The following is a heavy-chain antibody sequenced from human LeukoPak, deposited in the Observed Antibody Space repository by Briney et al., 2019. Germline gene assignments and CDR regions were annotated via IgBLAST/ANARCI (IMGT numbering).Heavy chain of an antibody. Sequence: GSLRLSCAASGFTFSSYEMNWVRQAPGKGLEWVSYISSSGSTIYYADSVKGRFTISRDNAKNSLYLQMNNLRAEDTAVYYCAKGGPYDILTGKNVFDIWGQGTTVTVSS. CDR2: ISSSGSTI. V-gene: IGHV3-48*03. D-gene: IGHD3-9*01. CDR1: GFTFSSYE. CDR3: AKGGPYDILTGKNVFDI. J-gene: IGHJ3*02.